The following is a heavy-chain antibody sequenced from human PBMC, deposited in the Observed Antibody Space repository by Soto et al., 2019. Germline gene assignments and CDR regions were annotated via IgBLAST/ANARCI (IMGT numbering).Heavy chain of an antibody. Sequence: QVQLQESGPGLVKPSETLSLTCTVSGASISSYYWSWIRQPPGKRLEWIGYIYSSGNTNYSPSLKSRVTRSVDTSKNQFSLMLGSVTGADTAVYYCARDRGVDGGDFDYWGQGTLVTVSS. CDR1: GASISSYY. D-gene: IGHD3-16*01. CDR3: ARDRGVDGGDFDY. V-gene: IGHV4-59*01. CDR2: IYSSGNT. J-gene: IGHJ4*02.